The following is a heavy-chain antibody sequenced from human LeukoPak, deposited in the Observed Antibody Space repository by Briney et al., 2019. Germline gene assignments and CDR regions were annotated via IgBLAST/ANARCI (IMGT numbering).Heavy chain of an antibody. V-gene: IGHV4-30-2*01. D-gene: IGHD3-22*01. CDR2: IYHSGST. CDR3: ARGSYYYDSSGYFDY. J-gene: IGHJ4*02. Sequence: SETLSLTRAVSGGSISSGGYSWSWIRQPPGKGLEWIGYIYHSGSTYYNPSLKSRVTISVDRSKNQFSLKLSSVTAADTAVYYCARGSYYYDSSGYFDYWGQGTLVTVSS. CDR1: GGSISSGGYS.